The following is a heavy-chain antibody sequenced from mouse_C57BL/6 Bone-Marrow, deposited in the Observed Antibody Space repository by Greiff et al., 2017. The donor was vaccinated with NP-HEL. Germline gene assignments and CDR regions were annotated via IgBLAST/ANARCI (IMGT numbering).Heavy chain of an antibody. V-gene: IGHV5-17*01. CDR2: ISSGSSTI. CDR1: GFTFSDYG. CDR3: ARPYYGSSYGGAMDY. Sequence: EVHLVESGGGLVKPGGSLKLSCAASGFTFSDYGMHWVRQAPEKGLEWVAYISSGSSTIYYADTVKGRFTISRDKAKNTLFLQMTSLRSENTAMYYCARPYYGSSYGGAMDYWGQGTSVTVSS. J-gene: IGHJ4*01. D-gene: IGHD1-1*01.